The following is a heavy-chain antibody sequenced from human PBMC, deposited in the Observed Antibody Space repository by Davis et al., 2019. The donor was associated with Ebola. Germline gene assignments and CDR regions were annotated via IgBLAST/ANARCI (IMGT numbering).Heavy chain of an antibody. J-gene: IGHJ4*02. CDR3: ARVGYDFWSGSEYFDY. Sequence: SVKVSCKASGGTFSSYAISWVRQAPGQGLEWMGGIIPIFGTANYAQKFQGRVTITADKSTSTAYMELRSLRSDDTAVYYCARVGYDFWSGSEYFDYWGQGTLVTVSS. V-gene: IGHV1-69*06. CDR2: IIPIFGTA. D-gene: IGHD3-3*01. CDR1: GGTFSSYA.